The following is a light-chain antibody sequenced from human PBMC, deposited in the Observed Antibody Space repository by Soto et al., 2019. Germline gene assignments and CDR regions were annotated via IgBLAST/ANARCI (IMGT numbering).Light chain of an antibody. Sequence: DIQVTQSPSSVSASVGDRVTITCRASQDIRKWLAWYQQKPGKAPNLLVYEATILQSGVPSRFSGRGSGTDFTLTISNLQPDDFATYYCQQDNSLPMTFAQGTRLEIK. CDR2: EAT. CDR1: QDIRKW. V-gene: IGKV1-12*01. J-gene: IGKJ5*01. CDR3: QQDNSLPMT.